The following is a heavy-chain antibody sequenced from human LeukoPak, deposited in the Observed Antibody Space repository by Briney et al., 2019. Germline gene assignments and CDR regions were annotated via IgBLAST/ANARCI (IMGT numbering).Heavy chain of an antibody. V-gene: IGHV4-39*01. CDR3: ARLVVSELPYDY. D-gene: IGHD5/OR15-5a*01. CDR2: IYYSGST. CDR1: GGSISSSSYY. Sequence: SETLSLTCTVSGGSISSSSYYWGWIRQPPGKGLEWIGSIYYSGSTYYNPSLKSRVTISVDTSKNQFSLKLSSVTAADTAVYYCARLVVSELPYDYWGQGTLVTVSS. J-gene: IGHJ4*02.